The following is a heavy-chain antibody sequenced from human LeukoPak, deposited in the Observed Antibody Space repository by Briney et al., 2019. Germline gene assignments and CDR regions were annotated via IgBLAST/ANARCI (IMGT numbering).Heavy chain of an antibody. Sequence: SVKVSCKASGGTFSSYAISWVRQAPGQGLEWMGRIIPIFGIANYAQKFQGRVTITADKSTSTAYMELSSLRSEDTAVYYCARDTGDIVVVVAATPHYYYGMDVWGKGTTVTVSS. D-gene: IGHD2-15*01. CDR3: ARDTGDIVVVVAATPHYYYGMDV. V-gene: IGHV1-69*04. CDR1: GGTFSSYA. J-gene: IGHJ6*04. CDR2: IIPIFGIA.